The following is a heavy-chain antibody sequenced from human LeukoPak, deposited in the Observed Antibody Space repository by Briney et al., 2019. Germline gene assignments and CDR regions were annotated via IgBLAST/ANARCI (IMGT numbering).Heavy chain of an antibody. CDR1: GGSISSYY. CDR3: ARRQYSGYDSGFDY. CDR2: IYYSGST. Sequence: PSETLSLTCTVSGGSISSYYWSWIRQPPGKGLEWIGSIYYSGSTYYNPSLKSRVIISEDTSKNQFSLKLSSVTAADTAVYYCARRQYSGYDSGFDYWGQGTLVTVSS. V-gene: IGHV4-59*05. D-gene: IGHD5-12*01. J-gene: IGHJ4*02.